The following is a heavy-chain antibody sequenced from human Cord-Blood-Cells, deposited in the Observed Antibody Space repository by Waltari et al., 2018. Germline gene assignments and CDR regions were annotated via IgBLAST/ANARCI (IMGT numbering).Heavy chain of an antibody. Sequence: QVQLVQSGAEVKKPGASVKVSCKVSGYTLTESSMHWVRPAPGKGLEWMGGFDPEDGETIYAQKFQGRVTMTEDTSTDTAYMELSSLRSEDTAVYYCATGTPDSGSYYYYGMDVWGQGTTVTVSS. CDR1: GYTLTESS. J-gene: IGHJ6*02. D-gene: IGHD1-26*01. CDR2: FDPEDGET. CDR3: ATGTPDSGSYYYYGMDV. V-gene: IGHV1-24*01.